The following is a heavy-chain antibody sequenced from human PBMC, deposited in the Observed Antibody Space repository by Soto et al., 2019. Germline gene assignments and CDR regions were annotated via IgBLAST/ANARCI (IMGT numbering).Heavy chain of an antibody. CDR3: ARHALRYFDWSINDYGMDV. V-gene: IGHV4-39*01. Sequence: QLQLQESGPGLVKPSETLSLTCTVSGGSISSSSYYWGWIRQPPGKGLEWIGSIYYSGSTYYNPSLKSRVTISVDTSKNQFSLKLSSVTAADTAVYYCARHALRYFDWSINDYGMDVWGQGTTVTVSS. J-gene: IGHJ6*02. CDR2: IYYSGST. CDR1: GGSISSSSYY. D-gene: IGHD3-9*01.